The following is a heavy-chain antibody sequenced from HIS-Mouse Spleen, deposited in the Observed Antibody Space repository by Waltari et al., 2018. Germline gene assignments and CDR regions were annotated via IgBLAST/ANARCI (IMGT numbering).Heavy chain of an antibody. V-gene: IGHV4-39*07. J-gene: IGHJ2*01. CDR1: GGSISSSSYY. D-gene: IGHD6-13*01. Sequence: QLQLQESGPGLVKPSETLSLTCTVSGGSISSSSYYWGWIRRPPGKGLEWIGSIHYSGSTYDNPSLKSRVTISVDTSKNQFSLKLSSVTAADTAVYYCAREIPYSSSWYDWYFDLWGRGTLVTVSS. CDR3: AREIPYSSSWYDWYFDL. CDR2: IHYSGST.